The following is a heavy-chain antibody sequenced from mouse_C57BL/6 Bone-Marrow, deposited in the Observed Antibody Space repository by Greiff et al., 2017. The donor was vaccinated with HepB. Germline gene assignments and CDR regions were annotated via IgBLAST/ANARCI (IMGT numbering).Heavy chain of an antibody. CDR1: GYTFTDYY. Sequence: EVQLQQSGPELVKPGASVKISCKASGYTFTDYYMNWVKQSHGKSLEWIGDINPNNGGTSYNQKFKGKATLTVDKSSSTAYMELRSLTSEDSAVYYCAPDYYGSSYSYWYFDVWGTGTTVTVSS. CDR2: INPNNGGT. J-gene: IGHJ1*03. CDR3: APDYYGSSYSYWYFDV. V-gene: IGHV1-26*01. D-gene: IGHD1-1*01.